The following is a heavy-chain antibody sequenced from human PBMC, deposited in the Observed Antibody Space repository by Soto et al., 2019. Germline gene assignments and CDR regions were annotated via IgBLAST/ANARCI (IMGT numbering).Heavy chain of an antibody. J-gene: IGHJ4*02. D-gene: IGHD2-15*01. CDR1: GFTFSSYA. CDR2: ISYDGSNK. CDR3: ARGRWLLPPYFDY. Sequence: QVQLVESGGGVVQPGRSLRLSCAASGFTFSSYAMHWVRQAPGKGLEWVAVISYDGSNKYYADSVKGRFTISRDNSKNTLYLQMNSLRAEDTAVYYCARGRWLLPPYFDYWGQGTLVTVSS. V-gene: IGHV3-30-3*01.